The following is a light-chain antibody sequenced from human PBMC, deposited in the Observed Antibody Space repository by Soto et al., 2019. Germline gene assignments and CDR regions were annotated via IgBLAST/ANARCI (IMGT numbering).Light chain of an antibody. Sequence: QLVLTQPPSVSGAPGQRVTISCTGSNSNIGAGYDVHWYQQLPGTAPTLLIYGNDNRPSGVPDRFSGAKSGTSASLAITGLQAEDEADYYCQSYDTSLSGSVVFGGGTKLTVL. V-gene: IGLV1-40*01. CDR1: NSNIGAGYD. CDR3: QSYDTSLSGSVV. J-gene: IGLJ2*01. CDR2: GND.